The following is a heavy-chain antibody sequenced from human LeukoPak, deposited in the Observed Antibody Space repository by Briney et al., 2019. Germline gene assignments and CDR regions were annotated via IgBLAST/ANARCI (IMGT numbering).Heavy chain of an antibody. V-gene: IGHV4-61*08. D-gene: IGHD5-18*01. CDR1: GGSVSSGGYY. CDR2: IYYSGST. J-gene: IGHJ4*02. CDR3: AREAMYSYGNNFDY. Sequence: SETLSLTCTVSGGSVSSGGYYWSWIRQPPGKGLEWIGYIYYSGSTNYNPSLKSRVTISVDTSKNQFSLKLSSVTAADTAVYHCAREAMYSYGNNFDYWGQGTLVTVSS.